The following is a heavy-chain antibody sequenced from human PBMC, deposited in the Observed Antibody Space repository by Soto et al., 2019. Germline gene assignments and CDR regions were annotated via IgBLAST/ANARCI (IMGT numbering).Heavy chain of an antibody. Sequence: PSETLSLTCTVSGGSISSSSSYWGWVRQPPGKGLEWMATIYSGSTYQNPSLKSRVTISVDTSKNQFSLKLSSVTAADTAVYYCARHCRVDTAMAIDYWGQGTLVTVSS. CDR2: IYSGST. J-gene: IGHJ4*02. CDR3: ARHCRVDTAMAIDY. V-gene: IGHV4-39*01. CDR1: GGSISSSSSY. D-gene: IGHD5-18*01.